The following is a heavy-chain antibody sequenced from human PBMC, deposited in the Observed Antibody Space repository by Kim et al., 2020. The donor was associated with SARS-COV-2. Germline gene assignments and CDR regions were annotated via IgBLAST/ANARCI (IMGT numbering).Heavy chain of an antibody. D-gene: IGHD6-19*01. J-gene: IGHJ4*02. CDR1: GLTFSSYG. V-gene: IGHV3-33*01. CDR3: ARDFGAIAEADHLVDY. CDR2: IWYDGSNK. Sequence: GGSLRLSCAASGLTFSSYGMHWVRQAPGKGLEWVAVIWYDGSNKYYADSVKGRFTISRDNSKNTLYLQMNSLRAEDTAVYYCARDFGAIAEADHLVDYWGQGTLVTVPS.